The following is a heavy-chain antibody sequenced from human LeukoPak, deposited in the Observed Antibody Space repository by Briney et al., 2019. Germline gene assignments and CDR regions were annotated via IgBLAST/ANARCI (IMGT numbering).Heavy chain of an antibody. D-gene: IGHD5-24*01. J-gene: IGHJ4*02. CDR3: AQDRGSNYPFRYFDH. CDR1: GLTFRSYA. V-gene: IGHV3-23*01. Sequence: QPGGSLRLSCAASGLTFRSYAMTWVRQAPGKGLEWVSSISGSGTTTYFADSVEGRFTISRDNSKGSLYLQMNSLRDEDTAIYYCAQDRGSNYPFRYFDHWGQGTLVTVSS. CDR2: ISGSGTTT.